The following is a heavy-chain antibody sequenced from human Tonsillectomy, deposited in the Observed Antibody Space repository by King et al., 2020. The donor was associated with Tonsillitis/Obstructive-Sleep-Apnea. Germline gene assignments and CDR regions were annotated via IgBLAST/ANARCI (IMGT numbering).Heavy chain of an antibody. CDR2: IYYSGST. V-gene: IGHV4-59*01. Sequence: QLQESGPGLVKPSETLSLTCTVSGGSISSYYWSWIRQPPGKGLEWIGYIYYSGSTNYNPSLKSRVTISVDTSKNQFSLKLSSVTAADTAVYYCARRGGYYYYYMDVWGKGTTVTVSS. D-gene: IGHD3-16*01. J-gene: IGHJ6*03. CDR1: GGSISSYY. CDR3: ARRGGYYYYYMDV.